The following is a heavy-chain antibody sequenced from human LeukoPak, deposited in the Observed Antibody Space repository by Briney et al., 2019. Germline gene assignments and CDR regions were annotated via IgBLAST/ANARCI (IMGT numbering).Heavy chain of an antibody. V-gene: IGHV3-23*01. Sequence: GGSLRLSCAASGFTFSSYAMSWVRQAPGKGLQWVSAISRGGDSPYYADSVKGRFTISRDNSRNTLYLQMNSLRAEDTAIYYCAKEVYGSGPYYLDYWGQGTLVSVSS. J-gene: IGHJ4*02. CDR2: ISRGGDSP. CDR1: GFTFSSYA. D-gene: IGHD3-10*01. CDR3: AKEVYGSGPYYLDY.